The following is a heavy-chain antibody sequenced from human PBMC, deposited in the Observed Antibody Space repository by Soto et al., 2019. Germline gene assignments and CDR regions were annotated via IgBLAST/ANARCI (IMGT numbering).Heavy chain of an antibody. J-gene: IGHJ4*02. Sequence: PSETLSLTCTVSGGSISSGGYYWSWIRQPPGKGLEWIGYIYYSGSTNYNPSLKSRVTISVDTSKNQFSLKLSSVTAADTAVYYCASRVYGAPLWGQGTLVTVSS. CDR3: ASRVYGAPL. D-gene: IGHD3-10*01. CDR1: GGSISSGGYY. V-gene: IGHV4-61*08. CDR2: IYYSGST.